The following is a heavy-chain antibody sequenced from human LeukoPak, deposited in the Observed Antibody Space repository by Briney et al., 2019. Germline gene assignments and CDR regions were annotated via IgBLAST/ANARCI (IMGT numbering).Heavy chain of an antibody. CDR2: IYYSGST. CDR1: GGSISSYY. Sequence: SETLSLTCTVSGGSISSYYWSWIRQPPGKGLEWIGYIYYSGSTNYNPSLKSRVTISVDTSKNQFSLKLSSVTAADTAVYYCARHGGLTIFGVVSFGWFDPWGQGTLVTVSS. V-gene: IGHV4-59*08. D-gene: IGHD3-3*01. CDR3: ARHGGLTIFGVVSFGWFDP. J-gene: IGHJ5*02.